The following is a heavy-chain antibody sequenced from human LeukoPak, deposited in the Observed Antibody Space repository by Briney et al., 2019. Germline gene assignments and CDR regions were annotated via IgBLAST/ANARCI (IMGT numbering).Heavy chain of an antibody. Sequence: SETLSLTCTVSGGSISSYYWSWIRQPPGKGLEWIGYIYYSGSTYYNPSLKSRVTISVDTSKNQFSLKLSSVTAADTAVYYCARDGDWFDPWGQGTLVTVSS. CDR3: ARDGDWFDP. CDR2: IYYSGST. CDR1: GGSISSYY. J-gene: IGHJ5*02. D-gene: IGHD3-16*01. V-gene: IGHV4-59*12.